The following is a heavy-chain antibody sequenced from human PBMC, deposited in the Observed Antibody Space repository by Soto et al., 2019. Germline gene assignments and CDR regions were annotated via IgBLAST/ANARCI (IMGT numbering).Heavy chain of an antibody. V-gene: IGHV4-31*03. CDR2: IYYSGST. J-gene: IGHJ5*02. D-gene: IGHD4-17*01. CDR3: ARSLSLPPQDYGDYSWFDP. Sequence: QVQLQESGPGLVKPSQTLSLTCTVSGGSISSGGYYWSWIRQHPGKGLEWIGYIYYSGSTYYNPALKSRATISVATSKNQSSLKLSSVTAADTAVYYCARSLSLPPQDYGDYSWFDPWGQGTLVTVSS. CDR1: GGSISSGGYY.